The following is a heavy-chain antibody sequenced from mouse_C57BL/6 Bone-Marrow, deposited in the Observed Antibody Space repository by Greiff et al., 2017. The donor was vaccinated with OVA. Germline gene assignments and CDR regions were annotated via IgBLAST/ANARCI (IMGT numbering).Heavy chain of an antibody. CDR3: ARAPLYDYYAMDY. D-gene: IGHD2-12*01. CDR1: GYTFTSYW. CDR2: IDPSDSYT. V-gene: IGHV1-50*01. J-gene: IGHJ4*01. Sequence: QVQLQQPGAELVKPGASVKLSCKASGYTFTSYWMQWVKQRPGQGLEWIGEIDPSDSYTNYNQKFKGNAPLTVDTASSTAYMQLSSLTSEDSAVYYCARAPLYDYYAMDYWGQGTSVTVSS.